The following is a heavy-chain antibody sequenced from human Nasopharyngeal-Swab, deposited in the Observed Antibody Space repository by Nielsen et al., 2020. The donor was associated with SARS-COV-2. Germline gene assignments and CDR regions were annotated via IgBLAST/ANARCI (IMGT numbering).Heavy chain of an antibody. CDR1: GFTFSHYT. J-gene: IGHJ6*03. V-gene: IGHV3-21*01. D-gene: IGHD2-2*01. Sequence: GESLKISCAASGFTFSHYTMNWVRQAPGKGLEWVSSISSTSSYIFYADSVKGRFTISRDNAKNSLYLQMNSLRAEDTAVYYCARGGCSSTSCYDDYYYYYMDVWGKGTTVTVSS. CDR3: ARGGCSSTSCYDDYYYYYMDV. CDR2: ISSTSSYI.